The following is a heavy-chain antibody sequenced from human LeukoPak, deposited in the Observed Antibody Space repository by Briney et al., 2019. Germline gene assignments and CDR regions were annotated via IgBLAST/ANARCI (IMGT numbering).Heavy chain of an antibody. CDR2: ISAYNGNT. J-gene: IGHJ4*02. D-gene: IGHD3-3*01. CDR1: GYTFTSYG. CDR3: ARDPWYDFWSGYSDY. V-gene: IGHV1-18*01. Sequence: ASVKVSCKASGYTFTSYGISWVRQAPGQGLEWMGWISAYNGNTNYAQKLQGRVTMTRDTSISTAYMELSRLRSDDTAVYYCARDPWYDFWSGYSDYWGQGTLVTVSS.